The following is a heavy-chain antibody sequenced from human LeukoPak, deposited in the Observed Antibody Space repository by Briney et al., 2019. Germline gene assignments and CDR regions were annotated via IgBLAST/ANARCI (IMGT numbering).Heavy chain of an antibody. CDR1: GYTFTSYY. V-gene: IGHV1-46*01. CDR2: INPSGGST. CDR3: ARDWPNSRQQLVPGYYYYYMDV. D-gene: IGHD6-13*01. Sequence: ASVKVSCKASGYTFTSYYMHWVRQAPGQGLEWMGIINPSGGSTSYAQKFQGRVTMTRDTSTSTVYMELSSLRSEDTAVYYCARDWPNSRQQLVPGYYYYYMDVWGKGTTVTVSS. J-gene: IGHJ6*03.